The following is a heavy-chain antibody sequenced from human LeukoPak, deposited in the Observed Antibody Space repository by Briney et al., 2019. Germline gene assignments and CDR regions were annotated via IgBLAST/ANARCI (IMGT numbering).Heavy chain of an antibody. CDR3: AKASTRDTGYYFDS. Sequence: PGGSLRLSCAASGFTFSDSWMSWVRQAPGKGLEWVSSIRGTVDNTHYADAVKGRFTISRDISKNTLYLQMNSLRAEDTARYYCAKASTRDTGYYFDSWGQGTLVTVSS. V-gene: IGHV3-23*01. CDR2: IRGTVDNT. D-gene: IGHD3-9*01. CDR1: GFTFSDSW. J-gene: IGHJ4*02.